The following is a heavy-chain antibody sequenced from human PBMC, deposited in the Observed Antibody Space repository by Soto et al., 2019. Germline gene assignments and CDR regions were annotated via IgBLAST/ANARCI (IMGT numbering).Heavy chain of an antibody. CDR2: ISGSGGST. CDR1: GFTFSSYA. CDR3: ARDLRSYDSSGYSLFDY. Sequence: EVQLLESGGGLVQPGGSLRLSCAASGFTFSSYAMSWVRQAPGKGLEWVSAISGSGGSTYYADSVKGRFTISRDNSKNTLYLQMNSLRAEDTAVYYCARDLRSYDSSGYSLFDYWGQGTLVTVSS. V-gene: IGHV3-23*01. J-gene: IGHJ4*02. D-gene: IGHD3-22*01.